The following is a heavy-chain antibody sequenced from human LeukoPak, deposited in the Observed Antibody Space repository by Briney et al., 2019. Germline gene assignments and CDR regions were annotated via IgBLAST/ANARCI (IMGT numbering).Heavy chain of an antibody. V-gene: IGHV4-30-2*01. J-gene: IGHJ2*01. Sequence: KPSETLSLTCAVSGGSISSGGYSWSRIRQPPGKGLEWIGYIYHSGSTYYNPSLKSRVTISVDRSKNQFSLKLSSVTAADTAVYYCARLAMYCSGGSCYTRRYWYFDLWGRGTLVTVSS. D-gene: IGHD2-15*01. CDR2: IYHSGST. CDR1: GGSISSGGYS. CDR3: ARLAMYCSGGSCYTRRYWYFDL.